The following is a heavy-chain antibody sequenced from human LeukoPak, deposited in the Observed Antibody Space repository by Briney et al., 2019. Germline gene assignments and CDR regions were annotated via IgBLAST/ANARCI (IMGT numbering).Heavy chain of an antibody. CDR2: IYYSGST. CDR3: AKVAVAGTLPSTLYYFDY. D-gene: IGHD6-19*01. J-gene: IGHJ4*02. V-gene: IGHV4-59*01. CDR1: GGSISSYY. Sequence: SETLSLTCTVSGGSISSYYWSWIRQPPGKGLEWFGYIYYSGSTNYNPSLKSRVTISVDTSKNQFSLKLSSVTAADTAVYYCAKVAVAGTLPSTLYYFDYWGQGTLVTVSS.